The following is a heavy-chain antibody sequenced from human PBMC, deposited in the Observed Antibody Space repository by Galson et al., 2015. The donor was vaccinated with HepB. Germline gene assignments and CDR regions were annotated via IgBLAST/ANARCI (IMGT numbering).Heavy chain of an antibody. V-gene: IGHV3-30-3*01. J-gene: IGHJ4*02. CDR3: ARDYHADF. CDR2: ISSDGNDK. D-gene: IGHD3-16*02. CDR1: GFTFNNYP. Sequence: LRLSCAASGFTFNNYPMHWVRQAPGKGLEWVSLISSDGNDKKYANSVKGRFTVSRDNSKNTLYGQMNNLRTEDTAVYYCARDYHADFWGQGTLVTVSS.